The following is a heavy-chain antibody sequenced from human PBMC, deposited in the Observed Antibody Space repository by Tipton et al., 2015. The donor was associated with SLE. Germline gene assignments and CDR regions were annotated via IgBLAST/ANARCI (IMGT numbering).Heavy chain of an antibody. J-gene: IGHJ4*02. V-gene: IGHV3-21*03. CDR1: GFTFNNYI. D-gene: IGHD3-3*01. Sequence: SLRLSCVAFGFTFNNYIMNWVRQAPRKGLEWVSSISSSSSYIFYADSVKGRFTISRDNAKKSLSLHMNSLRTEDTAVYYCASNYDFGSAIPYWGQGTLVAVSA. CDR2: ISSSSSYI. CDR3: ASNYDFGSAIPY.